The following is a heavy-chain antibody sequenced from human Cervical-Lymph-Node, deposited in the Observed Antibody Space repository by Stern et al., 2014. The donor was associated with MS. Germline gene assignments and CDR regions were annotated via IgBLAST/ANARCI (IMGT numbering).Heavy chain of an antibody. Sequence: EVQLVESGGGLVQPGGSLRLSCAASGFTFTNFAMSWVRQAPGKGLEWVSSVSGSAGRTESADSVKGRFTISRDNSKNTLYLQMRSLRAEDTAVYYCAKDASVSATSYYFDNWGQGTLVTVSS. CDR1: GFTFTNFA. J-gene: IGHJ4*02. V-gene: IGHV3-23*04. CDR3: AKDASVSATSYYFDN. CDR2: VSGSAGRT. D-gene: IGHD2-21*02.